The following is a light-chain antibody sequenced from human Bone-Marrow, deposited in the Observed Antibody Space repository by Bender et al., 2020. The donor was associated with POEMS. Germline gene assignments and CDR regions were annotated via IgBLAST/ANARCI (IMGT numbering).Light chain of an antibody. Sequence: QSALTQPASVSASPGQSISISCTGTSDDVGFSKSVSWYQQYPGKAPKLLTYGVTNRPPGVSDRFSASQSDNTASLTISGLQAEDEAVYYCSSYASGSTQVFGGGTKVTVV. CDR1: SDDVGFSKS. CDR3: SSYASGSTQV. CDR2: GVT. V-gene: IGLV2-14*01. J-gene: IGLJ2*01.